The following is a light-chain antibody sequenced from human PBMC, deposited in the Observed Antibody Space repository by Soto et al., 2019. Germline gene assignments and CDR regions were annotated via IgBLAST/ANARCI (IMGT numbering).Light chain of an antibody. CDR3: QQSDSTPTT. J-gene: IGKJ5*01. V-gene: IGKV1-39*01. CDR1: QTISTF. CDR2: RAS. Sequence: DIQLTQSPSSLSASVGDRVTISCRASQTISTFLHWYQQKPGKAPNLLIYRASNSHSGVPSRFSGSGSGTDFTLTISSLQPEDSATYYCQQSDSTPTTFGQGTRLEIK.